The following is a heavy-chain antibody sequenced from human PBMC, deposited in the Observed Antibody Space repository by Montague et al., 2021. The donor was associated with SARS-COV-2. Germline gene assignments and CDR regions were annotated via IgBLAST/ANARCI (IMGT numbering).Heavy chain of an antibody. D-gene: IGHD1-1*01. CDR3: AKESTSVSGKVNWFDT. Sequence: GHSIYYADSVKGRFTVSRDNSENTLYLQMSGLGAEDTALNYCAKESTSVSGKVNWFDTWAQGTLVTVSS. V-gene: IGHV3-30*15. J-gene: IGHJ5*02. CDR2: GHSI.